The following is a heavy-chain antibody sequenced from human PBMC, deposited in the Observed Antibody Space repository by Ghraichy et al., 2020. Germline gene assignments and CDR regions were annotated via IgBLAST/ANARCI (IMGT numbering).Heavy chain of an antibody. CDR3: ARGVVAGTWTFDI. CDR1: GFTVSSNY. CDR2: IYTAGDT. D-gene: IGHD6-19*01. V-gene: IGHV3-66*01. Sequence: GGSLRLSCVASGFTVSSNYMSWVRQAPGEGLEWVSLIYTAGDTTHADSVKGRFIISRDNSKNTLHLQMNSLRAEDTAVYYCARGVVAGTWTFDIWGQGTMVTVSS. J-gene: IGHJ3*02.